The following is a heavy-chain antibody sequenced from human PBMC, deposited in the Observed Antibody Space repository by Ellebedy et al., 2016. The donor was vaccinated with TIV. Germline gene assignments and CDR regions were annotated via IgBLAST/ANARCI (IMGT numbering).Heavy chain of an antibody. CDR3: ARDRDAYMASYYYYGMDV. J-gene: IGHJ6*02. D-gene: IGHD2-21*01. Sequence: AASVKVSCKASGYTFSSYYLHWVRQAPGQGLEWVGWINSHSGVTRNAQKFQGRVTMTRDTSIKTAYLELTWLRSDDTAVYFCARDRDAYMASYYYYGMDVWGQGTTVTVSS. CDR2: INSHSGVT. CDR1: GYTFSSYY. V-gene: IGHV1-2*02.